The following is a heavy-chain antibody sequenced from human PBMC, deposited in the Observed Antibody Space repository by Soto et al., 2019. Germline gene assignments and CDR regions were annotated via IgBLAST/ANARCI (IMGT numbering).Heavy chain of an antibody. J-gene: IGHJ4*02. D-gene: IGHD5-18*01. V-gene: IGHV3-33*01. Sequence: PXGFLRLTFAASGFTFSSYCMHWVRQAPGKGLEWVAVIWYDGSNKYYADSVKGRFTISRDNSKNTLYLQMNSLRAEDTAVYYCAREARLRGYSYGSTPDHWGQGTLVTVSS. CDR1: GFTFSSYC. CDR2: IWYDGSNK. CDR3: AREARLRGYSYGSTPDH.